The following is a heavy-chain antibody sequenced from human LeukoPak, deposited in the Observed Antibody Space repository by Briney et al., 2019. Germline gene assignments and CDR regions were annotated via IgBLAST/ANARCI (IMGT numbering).Heavy chain of an antibody. CDR1: GFTFSDYG. CDR2: IRFDGTNK. Sequence: GGSLRLSCAASGFTFSDYGMHWVHQAPGKGLEWVAFIRFDGTNKYFADSVKGRFTISRDNSNNTLFLQMNSLRAEDTAVYYCAKGNSDFDYWGQGTLVTVSS. CDR3: AKGNSDFDY. D-gene: IGHD4-23*01. J-gene: IGHJ4*02. V-gene: IGHV3-30*02.